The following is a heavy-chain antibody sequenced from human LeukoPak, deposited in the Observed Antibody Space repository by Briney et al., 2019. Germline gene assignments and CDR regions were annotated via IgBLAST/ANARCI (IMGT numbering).Heavy chain of an antibody. Sequence: PSETLSLTCTVSGGSISSYYWSWIRQPPGKGLEWIGYIYYSGSTNYNPSLKSRVTISVDTSKNQFSLKLSSVTAADTAVYYCARGDRHCGGDCYSGGSFDYWGQGTLVTVSS. CDR1: GGSISSYY. CDR2: IYYSGST. D-gene: IGHD2-21*02. J-gene: IGHJ4*02. CDR3: ARGDRHCGGDCYSGGSFDY. V-gene: IGHV4-59*12.